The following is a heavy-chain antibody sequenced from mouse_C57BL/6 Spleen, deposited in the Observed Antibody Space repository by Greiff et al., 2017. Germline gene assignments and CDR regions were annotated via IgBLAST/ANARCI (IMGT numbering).Heavy chain of an antibody. Sequence: QVQLQQPGAELVMPGASVKLSCKASGYTFTSYWMHWVKQRPGQGLEWIGEIDPSDSYTNYNQKFKGKSTLTVDKSSSTAYMQLSSLTSEDSAVYYCARGSNYDLYAMDYWGQGTSVTVSS. D-gene: IGHD2-5*01. CDR3: ARGSNYDLYAMDY. V-gene: IGHV1-69*01. J-gene: IGHJ4*01. CDR1: GYTFTSYW. CDR2: IDPSDSYT.